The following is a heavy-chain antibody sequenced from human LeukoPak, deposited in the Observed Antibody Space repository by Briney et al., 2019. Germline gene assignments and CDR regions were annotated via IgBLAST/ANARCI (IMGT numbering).Heavy chain of an antibody. CDR1: GGSISSYY. Sequence: PSQTLSLTCTVSGGSISSYYCTWIRQPPGKALEWIEYIYYSVGTTYNPSLKSRATISVDSSKTQFFLKLAALADADTAVYYCARLSNYDILTGNSWFDSWGQGNLVTVSS. D-gene: IGHD3-9*01. CDR3: ARLSNYDILTGNSWFDS. V-gene: IGHV4-59*08. CDR2: IYYSVGT. J-gene: IGHJ5*01.